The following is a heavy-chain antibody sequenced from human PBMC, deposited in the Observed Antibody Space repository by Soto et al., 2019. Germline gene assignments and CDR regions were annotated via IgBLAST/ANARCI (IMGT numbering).Heavy chain of an antibody. CDR1: GYTFTSYY. Sequence: ASVKVSCKASGYTFTSYYMHWVRQAPGQGLEWMGMMNPNSGNTGYAQKFQGRVTMTRNTSISTAYMELSSLRSEDTAVYYCAREDWFDPWGQGTLVTVSS. CDR3: AREDWFDP. V-gene: IGHV1-8*02. J-gene: IGHJ5*02. CDR2: MNPNSGNT.